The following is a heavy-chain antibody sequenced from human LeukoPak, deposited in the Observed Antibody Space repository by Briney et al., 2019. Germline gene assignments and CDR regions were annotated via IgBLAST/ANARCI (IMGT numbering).Heavy chain of an antibody. J-gene: IGHJ6*02. CDR2: INWNDGST. CDR1: GFTFDDYG. V-gene: IGHV3-20*04. CDR3: ARNYYYDSSGYYYVEDYYYGMDV. Sequence: GGSLRLSCAASGFTFDDYGMSWDRQAPGKGLEWVSGINWNDGSTGYADSVKGRFTISRDNAKNSLYLQMNSLRAEDTALYYCARNYYYDSSGYYYVEDYYYGMDVWGQGTTVTVSS. D-gene: IGHD3-22*01.